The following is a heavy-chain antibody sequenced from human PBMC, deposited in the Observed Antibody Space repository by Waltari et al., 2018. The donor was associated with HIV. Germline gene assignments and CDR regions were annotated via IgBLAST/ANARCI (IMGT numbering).Heavy chain of an antibody. CDR2: IRTKANSYAT. CDR3: TRLVAAVAGTGH. V-gene: IGHV3-73*01. Sequence: EVQLVESGVGWVQPGGSLNLSCSASGVPFSCFTLHWVRQASGKGLEWVGRIRTKANSYATAYAASVKGRFIISRDDSKNTAYLQMNNLKTEDTAVYYCTRLVAAVAGTGHWGQGTLVTVSS. CDR1: GVPFSCFT. D-gene: IGHD6-19*01. J-gene: IGHJ4*02.